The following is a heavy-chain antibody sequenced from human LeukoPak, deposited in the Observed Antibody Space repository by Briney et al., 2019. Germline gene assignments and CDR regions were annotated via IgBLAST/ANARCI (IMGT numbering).Heavy chain of an antibody. V-gene: IGHV1-46*01. J-gene: IGHJ3*02. D-gene: IGHD6-19*01. CDR2: INPSGGST. CDR3: ARAGIAVAAPGMGSAFDI. Sequence: ASVKVSCKASGGTFSSYAISWVRQAPGQGLEWMGIINPSGGSTSYAQKFQGRVTMTRDTSTSTVYMELSSLRSEDTAVYYCARAGIAVAAPGMGSAFDIWGQGTMVTVSS. CDR1: GGTFSSYA.